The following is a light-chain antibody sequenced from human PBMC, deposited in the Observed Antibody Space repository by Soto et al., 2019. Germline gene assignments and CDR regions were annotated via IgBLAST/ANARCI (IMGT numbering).Light chain of an antibody. V-gene: IGLV1-47*01. CDR3: CSYAGSSTYV. CDR2: RNN. CDR1: TSNIGSNY. J-gene: IGLJ1*01. Sequence: QSVLTQPPSASGTPGQGVTISCSGSTSNIGSNYVYWYQQLPGTASKLLIYRNNQRPSGVPDRFSGSKSGTSASLAISILQAEDEADYYCCSYAGSSTYVFGTGTKVTVL.